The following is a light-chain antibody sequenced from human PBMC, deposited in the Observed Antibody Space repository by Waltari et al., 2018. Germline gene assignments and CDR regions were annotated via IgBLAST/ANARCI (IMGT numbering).Light chain of an antibody. CDR2: DAS. CDR1: QGINSA. V-gene: IGKV1D-13*01. CDR3: QQYSNWPPT. J-gene: IGKJ1*01. Sequence: AIQLTQSPSSLSASVGDRVTITCRASQGINSALAWYQQKPGKAPKLLIYDASSLESGVPSRFSGSGYGTDFTLTISSLQPEDFATYYCQQYSNWPPTFGQGTKVDIK.